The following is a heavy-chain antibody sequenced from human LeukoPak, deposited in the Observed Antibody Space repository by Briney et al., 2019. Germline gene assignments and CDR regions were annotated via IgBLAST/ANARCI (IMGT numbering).Heavy chain of an antibody. V-gene: IGHV1-69*05. D-gene: IGHD2-2*02. CDR2: IIPIFGTA. J-gene: IGHJ2*01. Sequence: SVKVSCKASGGTFSSYAISWVRQAPGQGLEWMGGIIPIFGTANYAQKFQGRVTITTDESTSTAYMELSSLRSEDTAVYYCARSPSPDIVVVPAAIGDDWYFDLWGRGTLVTVSS. CDR3: ARSPSPDIVVVPAAIGDDWYFDL. CDR1: GGTFSSYA.